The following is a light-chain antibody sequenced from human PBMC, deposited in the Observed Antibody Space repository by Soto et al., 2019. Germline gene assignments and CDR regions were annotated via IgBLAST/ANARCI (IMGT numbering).Light chain of an antibody. CDR3: QQYNGYCT. CDR1: QSISNS. V-gene: IGKV1-5*03. CDR2: EAS. Sequence: DIQMTQSPSTLSASVGDRVTINCRASQSISNSLAWYQQKPGKAPKLLIYEASNLKSGVPSRFSGSGSGTEYTLTISSLQPDDSATYYCQQYNGYCTFGQGTKVEIK. J-gene: IGKJ1*01.